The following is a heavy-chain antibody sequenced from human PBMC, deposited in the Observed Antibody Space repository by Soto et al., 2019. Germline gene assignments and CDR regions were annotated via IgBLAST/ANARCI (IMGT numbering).Heavy chain of an antibody. CDR1: GDSISSGSYN. D-gene: IGHD6-19*01. Sequence: PSETLSLTCTVSGDSISSGSYNWGWIRQAPGKGLEWVSAISGSGAGTYYADSVKGRFTISRDNSKNTLYLQMNSLRAEDTAVYYCAKDPELRGGWYDYFDYWGQGTLVTVSS. V-gene: IGHV3-23*01. CDR2: ISGSGAGT. J-gene: IGHJ4*02. CDR3: AKDPELRGGWYDYFDY.